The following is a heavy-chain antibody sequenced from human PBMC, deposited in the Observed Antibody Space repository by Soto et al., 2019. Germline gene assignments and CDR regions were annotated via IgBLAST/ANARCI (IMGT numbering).Heavy chain of an antibody. CDR1: GYTFTSYA. V-gene: IGHV1-3*01. J-gene: IGHJ2*01. D-gene: IGHD2-2*01. CDR2: INAGNGNT. CDR3: ARRLPAAHRGYFDL. Sequence: QVQLVQSGAEVKKPGASVKVSCKASGYTFTSYAMHWVRQAPGQRLEWMGWINAGNGNTKYSQKFQGRVTITRDTSASTAYMELSSLRSEDTAVYYCARRLPAAHRGYFDLWGRGTLVTVSS.